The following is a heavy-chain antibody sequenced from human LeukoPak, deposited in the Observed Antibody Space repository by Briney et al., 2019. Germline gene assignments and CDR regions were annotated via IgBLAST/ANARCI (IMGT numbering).Heavy chain of an antibody. J-gene: IGHJ4*02. V-gene: IGHV3-21*01. CDR2: ISSSSAYI. CDR3: ARDLEYTTSSGDY. Sequence: GGSLRLSCAASGFTVRSTYMSWVRQAPGKGLEWVSSISSSSAYIYYADSLKGRFTISRDNAKNSLYLQMNSLRAEDTAVYYCARDLEYTTSSGDYWGQGALVIVSS. D-gene: IGHD6-6*01. CDR1: GFTVRSTY.